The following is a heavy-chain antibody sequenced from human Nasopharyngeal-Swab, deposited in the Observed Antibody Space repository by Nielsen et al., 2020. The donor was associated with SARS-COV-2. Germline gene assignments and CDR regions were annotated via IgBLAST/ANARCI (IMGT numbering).Heavy chain of an antibody. V-gene: IGHV3-21*01. J-gene: IGHJ2*01. CDR3: ARESFGDYEWYFEL. CDR1: AFTFSSYS. CDR2: ISSSSTYI. D-gene: IGHD4-17*01. Sequence: GESLKISCAASAFTFSSYSINWVRQAPGKGLEWVSSISSSSTYIYYADSVKGRFTVSRDNAKNSLYLQMNSLRAEDTAVYYCARESFGDYEWYFELWGRGTLVTVSS.